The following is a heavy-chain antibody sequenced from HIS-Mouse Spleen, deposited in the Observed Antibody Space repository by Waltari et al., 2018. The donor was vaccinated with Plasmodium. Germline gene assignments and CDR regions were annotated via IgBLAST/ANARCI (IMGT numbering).Heavy chain of an antibody. CDR3: ARVGRRIWGAFDI. V-gene: IGHV4-59*01. Sequence: QVQLQESGPGLVKPSETLSLTCTASGGFLCSYYWSWLPQPPGKGLEWIGYIYYSGSTNYNPSLKSRVTISVDTSKNQFSLKLSSVTAADTAVYYCARVGRRIWGAFDIWGQGTMVTVSS. J-gene: IGHJ3*02. CDR1: GGFLCSYY. D-gene: IGHD3-16*01. CDR2: IYYSGST.